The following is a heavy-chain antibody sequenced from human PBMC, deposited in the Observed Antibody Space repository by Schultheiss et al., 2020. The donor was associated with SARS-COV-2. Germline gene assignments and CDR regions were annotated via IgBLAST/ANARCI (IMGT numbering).Heavy chain of an antibody. CDR3: ARDDNEYSSSPLFDY. V-gene: IGHV3-48*04. CDR2: ISSSSSTI. J-gene: IGHJ4*02. CDR1: GFTFSSYS. Sequence: GGSLRLSCAASGFTFSSYSMNWVRQAPGKGLEWVSYISSSSSTIYYADSVKGRFTISRDNAKNSLYLQMNSLRAEDTAVYYCARDDNEYSSSPLFDYWGQGTLVTVSS. D-gene: IGHD6-6*01.